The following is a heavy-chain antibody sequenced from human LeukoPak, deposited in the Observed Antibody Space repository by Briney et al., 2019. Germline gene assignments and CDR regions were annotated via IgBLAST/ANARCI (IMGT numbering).Heavy chain of an antibody. Sequence: SETLSLTCAVYGGSFSGYYWSWIRQPPGKGLEWIGEINHSGSTNYNPSLKSRVTISVDTSKNQSSLKLSSVTAADTAVYYCARRGVVATRYNWNYWFDPWGQGTLVTVSS. CDR3: ARRGVVATRYNWNYWFDP. CDR1: GGSFSGYY. J-gene: IGHJ5*02. D-gene: IGHD1-7*01. CDR2: INHSGST. V-gene: IGHV4-34*01.